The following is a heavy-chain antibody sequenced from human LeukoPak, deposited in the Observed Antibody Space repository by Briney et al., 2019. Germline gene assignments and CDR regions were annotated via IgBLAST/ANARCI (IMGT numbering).Heavy chain of an antibody. Sequence: GGSLRLSCAASGFTFSDYYMNWIRQAPGKGLEWISYIRSSGSDTNYADSVRGRFTISRDNAKNSLYLQMDSLRAEDTAVYYCARAIAVTPWYFDLWGRGTLVTVSS. J-gene: IGHJ2*01. CDR1: GFTFSDYY. D-gene: IGHD6-19*01. V-gene: IGHV3-11*03. CDR2: IRSSGSDT. CDR3: ARAIAVTPWYFDL.